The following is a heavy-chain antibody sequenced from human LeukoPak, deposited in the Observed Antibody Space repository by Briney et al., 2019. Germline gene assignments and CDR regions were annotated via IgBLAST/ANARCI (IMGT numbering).Heavy chain of an antibody. CDR3: ANAYYDILTGYYGYYYGMDV. CDR2: IRFDGSNK. J-gene: IGHJ6*02. Sequence: PGGSLRLSSAASGFTFSSYGMHWVRQAPGKGLEWVAFIRFDGSNKYYADSVKGRFTISRDNSKNTLYLQMNSLRAEDTAVYYCANAYYDILTGYYGYYYGMDVWGQGTTVTVSS. CDR1: GFTFSSYG. D-gene: IGHD3-9*01. V-gene: IGHV3-30*02.